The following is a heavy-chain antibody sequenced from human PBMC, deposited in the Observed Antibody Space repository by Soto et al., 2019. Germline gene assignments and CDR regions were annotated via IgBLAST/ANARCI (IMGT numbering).Heavy chain of an antibody. J-gene: IGHJ6*02. CDR1: GGSISSGGYY. CDR3: ARRSRVFFPPVYYYGMDV. CDR2: IYYSGST. D-gene: IGHD3-3*01. Sequence: QVQLQESGPGLVKPSQTLSITCTVSGGSISSGGYYWSWIRQHPGKGLEWIGYIYYSGSTYYNPSLKSRVTISVGTSKNQFSLKLRSVTAADTAVYYFARRSRVFFPPVYYYGMDVWGQGTTVTVSS. V-gene: IGHV4-31*03.